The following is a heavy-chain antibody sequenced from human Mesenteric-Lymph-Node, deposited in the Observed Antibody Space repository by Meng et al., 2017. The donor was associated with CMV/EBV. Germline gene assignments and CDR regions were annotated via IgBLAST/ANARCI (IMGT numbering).Heavy chain of an antibody. Sequence: QVQPQESVPGLVKPSETLSLPCIASGVSVTSGAYHWSWIRQSPGKGLEWIGYIYGTGITIYNPSLKSRVTILLETSKNQFSLKLNSVTTADTAVYYCAKSRSSTPGIVDDWGQGTLVTVSS. J-gene: IGHJ4*02. D-gene: IGHD2/OR15-2a*01. V-gene: IGHV4-61*08. CDR3: AKSRSSTPGIVDD. CDR1: GVSVTSGAYH. CDR2: IYGTGIT.